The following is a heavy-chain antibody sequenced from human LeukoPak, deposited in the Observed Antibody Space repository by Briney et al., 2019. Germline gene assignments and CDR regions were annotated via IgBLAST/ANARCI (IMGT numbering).Heavy chain of an antibody. CDR2: IHRSGSP. J-gene: IGHJ4*02. D-gene: IGHD1-14*01. Sequence: SETLSLTCTVSLDSTTSNSWSWVRQPPGKGLEWIGEIHRSGSPNYNPSPQSRVTISIDRSRNQIVLELSSVTAADTAVYYCAREILGGFNPGAYWGQGTLVTVSS. CDR3: AREILGGFNPGAY. V-gene: IGHV4-4*02. CDR1: LDSTTSNS.